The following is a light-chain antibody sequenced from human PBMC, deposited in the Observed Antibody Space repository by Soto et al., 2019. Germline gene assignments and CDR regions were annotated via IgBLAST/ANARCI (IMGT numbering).Light chain of an antibody. J-gene: IGKJ1*01. CDR1: QSVNSGY. V-gene: IGKV3-20*01. CDR2: GAF. CDR3: QQYDSSPKWT. Sequence: EIVLTQSPGTLSLSPGERATLSCRASQSVNSGYLAWYQHKPGRSPRLLIFGAFMRATGIPDRFSGSGSGTDFTLTISRLEPEDFAVYYCQQYDSSPKWTFGQATKADI.